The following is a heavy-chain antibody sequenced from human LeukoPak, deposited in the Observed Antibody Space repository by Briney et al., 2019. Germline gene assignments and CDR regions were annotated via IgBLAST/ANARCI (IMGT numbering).Heavy chain of an antibody. D-gene: IGHD2-21*02. CDR1: GFIFSSYW. J-gene: IGHJ3*01. CDR3: AKQDSYWDVFDV. CDR2: IKQDGSEK. V-gene: IGHV3-7*01. Sequence: GGSLRLSCAASGFIFSSYWMSWVRQAPGKGLEWVANIKQDGSEKYYMDSVKGRFTISRDNAKNSLYLQMSSLRAEDTAVYYCAKQDSYWDVFDVWGQGTLVTVS.